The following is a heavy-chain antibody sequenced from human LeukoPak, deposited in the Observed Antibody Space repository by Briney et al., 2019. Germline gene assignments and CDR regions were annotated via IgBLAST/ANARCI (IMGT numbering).Heavy chain of an antibody. V-gene: IGHV1-2*02. CDR3: ARVHMGDYGMDV. Sequence: ASVKVSCKASGYTFTAYHIHWGRQGPGQGLEWMGYISDRGTPKSAQKFQDRVTVTRDTSITTAYMELNRLKSDDSAVYYCARVHMGDYGMDVWGQGTTVTVSS. CDR1: GYTFTAYH. CDR2: ISDRGTP. J-gene: IGHJ6*02.